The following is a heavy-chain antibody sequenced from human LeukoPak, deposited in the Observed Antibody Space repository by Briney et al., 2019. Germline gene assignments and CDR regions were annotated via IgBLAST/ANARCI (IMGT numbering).Heavy chain of an antibody. D-gene: IGHD3-16*01. CDR3: ARDSTLIIPYYYGMDV. CDR1: GFTFSNYE. V-gene: IGHV3-48*03. J-gene: IGHJ6*02. CDR2: ISSSGSII. Sequence: GGSLRLSCAASGFTFSNYEMNWVRQAPGKGLEWVSYISSSGSIIFYADSVKGRFTISRDNAKNSLYLQMNSLRAEDTAVYYCARDSTLIIPYYYGMDVWGQGTTVTVSS.